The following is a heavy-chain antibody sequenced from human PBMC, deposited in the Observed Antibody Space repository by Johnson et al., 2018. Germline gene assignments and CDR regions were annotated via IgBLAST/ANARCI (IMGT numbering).Heavy chain of an antibody. J-gene: IGHJ1*01. Sequence: QVQLVQSGGGVVQPGRSLRLSCAASGFTFSSYSLNWVRLPPGKGLEWVAVISYDGSEKYYADSVKGRFTISRDNSKNTLYLQMNSLRAEDTAVYYCARGPATVVTPEYFQHWGQGTLVTVSS. CDR1: GFTFSSYS. D-gene: IGHD4-23*01. CDR2: ISYDGSEK. V-gene: IGHV3-30*14. CDR3: ARGPATVVTPEYFQH.